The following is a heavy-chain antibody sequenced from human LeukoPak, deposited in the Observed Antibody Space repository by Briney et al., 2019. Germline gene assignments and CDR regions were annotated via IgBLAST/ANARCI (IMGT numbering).Heavy chain of an antibody. J-gene: IGHJ4*02. D-gene: IGHD6-13*01. CDR3: AREPHSSRFDY. CDR1: GFTFSSYA. Sequence: GGSLRLSCAASGFTFSSYAMHWVRQAPGKGLEWVAVISYDGSNKYYADSVKGRFTISRDNSKNTLYLQMNSLRAEDTAVYYCAREPHSSRFDYWGQGTLVTVSS. CDR2: ISYDGSNK. V-gene: IGHV3-30*04.